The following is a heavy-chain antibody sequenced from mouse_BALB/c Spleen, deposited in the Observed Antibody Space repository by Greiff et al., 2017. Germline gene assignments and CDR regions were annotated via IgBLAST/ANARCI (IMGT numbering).Heavy chain of an antibody. J-gene: IGHJ3*01. D-gene: IGHD1-1*01. CDR2: IYPGSGNT. CDR3: ARVDYYGSSYAFAY. Sequence: QVQLKESGPELVKPGASVKISCKASGYTFTDYYINWVKQKPGQGLEWIGWIYPGSGNTKYNEKFKGKATLTVDTSSSTAYMQLSSLTSEDTAVYFCARVDYYGSSYAFAYWGQGTLVTVSA. V-gene: IGHV1-84*02. CDR1: GYTFTDYY.